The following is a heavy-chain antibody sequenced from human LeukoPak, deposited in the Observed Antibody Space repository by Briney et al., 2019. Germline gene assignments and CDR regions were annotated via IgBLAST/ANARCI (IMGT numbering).Heavy chain of an antibody. J-gene: IGHJ4*02. V-gene: IGHV3-7*01. CDR2: IKQDGSEK. CDR3: ARNLLY. Sequence: GGSLRLSCAASGFTFSSSAMSWVRQAPGKGLEWVANIKQDGSEKYYVDSVKGRFTISRDNAKNSLYLQMNSLRAEDTAVYYCARNLLYWGQGTLVTVSS. D-gene: IGHD2-21*01. CDR1: GFTFSSSA.